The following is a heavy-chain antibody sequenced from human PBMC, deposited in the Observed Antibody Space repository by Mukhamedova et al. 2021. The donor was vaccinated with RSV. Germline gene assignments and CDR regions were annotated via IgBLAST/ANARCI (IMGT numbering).Heavy chain of an antibody. D-gene: IGHD4-17*01. Sequence: GWMGWISAYNGNTNYAQKLQGRVTMTTDTSTSTAYMELRSLRSDDTAVYYCARDYMRVTVTDYYFDHWGQGTLVTVSS. J-gene: IGHJ4*02. CDR3: ARDYMRVTVTDYYFDH. CDR2: ISAYNGNT. V-gene: IGHV1-18*01.